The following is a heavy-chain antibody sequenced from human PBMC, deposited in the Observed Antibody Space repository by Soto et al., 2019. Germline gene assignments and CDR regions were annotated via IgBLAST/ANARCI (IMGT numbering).Heavy chain of an antibody. CDR2: ISSSGGTT. V-gene: IGHV3-23*01. CDR3: AKGAGYYYYYGMDV. CDR1: GFTFSSYA. Sequence: EVQLLESGGGLVQPGGSLRLSCAASGFTFSSYAMSWVRQAPGKGLEWVSAISSSGGTTYYADSVKGRFTISRDNSKNTLYLQMNSLRAEDTAVYYCAKGAGYYYYYGMDVWGQGTTVTVSS. J-gene: IGHJ6*02.